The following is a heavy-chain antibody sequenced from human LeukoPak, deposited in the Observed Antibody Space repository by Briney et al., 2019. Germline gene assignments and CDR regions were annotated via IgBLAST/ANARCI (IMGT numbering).Heavy chain of an antibody. CDR2: IYYSGST. J-gene: IGHJ6*02. CDR3: ARFYDYVWGSAMDV. D-gene: IGHD3-16*01. Sequence: SQTLSLTCAVSGGSISSGGYSWSWIRQPPGKGLEWIGYIYYSGSTNYNPSLKSRVTISVDTSKNQFSLKLSSVTAADTAVYYCARFYDYVWGSAMDVWGQGTTVTVSS. CDR1: GGSISSGGYS. V-gene: IGHV4-30-4*07.